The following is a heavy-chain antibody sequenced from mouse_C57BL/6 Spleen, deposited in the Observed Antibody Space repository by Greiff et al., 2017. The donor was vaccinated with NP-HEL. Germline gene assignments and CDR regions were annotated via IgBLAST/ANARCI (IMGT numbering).Heavy chain of an antibody. CDR2: IYPGSGST. D-gene: IGHD1-1*01. J-gene: IGHJ2*01. CDR3: ARRKGTTVDY. CDR1: GYTFTSYR. Sequence: QVQLQQPGAELVKPGASVKMSCKASGYTFTSYRITWVKQRPGQGLEWIGDIYPGSGSTNYNEKFKSKATLTVATSSSTAYMQLSSLTSEDSAVDYCARRKGTTVDYWGQGTTLTVSS. V-gene: IGHV1-55*01.